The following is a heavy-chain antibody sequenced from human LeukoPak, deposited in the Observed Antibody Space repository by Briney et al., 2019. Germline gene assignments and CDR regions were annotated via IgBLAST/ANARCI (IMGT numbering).Heavy chain of an antibody. CDR2: INGDGSTT. D-gene: IGHD2-15*01. CDR3: ARGAAPQGY. CDR1: GFTFSSDW. J-gene: IGHJ4*02. Sequence: GGSLRLFCAACGFTFSSDWVHWVRHAPGKGLVWVSRINGDGSTTAYADSVKGRLTISRDNAKNTLYLQMNSLRVEDTAAYYCARGAAPQGYWGQGTLVTVSS. V-gene: IGHV3-74*03.